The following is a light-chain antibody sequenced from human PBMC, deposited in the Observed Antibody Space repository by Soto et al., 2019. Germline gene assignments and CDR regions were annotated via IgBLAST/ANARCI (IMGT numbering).Light chain of an antibody. Sequence: DIQMTQSPSTLSASVGDRVTITCRASQSISDWLAWYQQKPGKAPKLLIYDASSLESAVPSRFSGSGSGTEFTLTISSLPPDDFATYYCQQYNSYTWTFGQGTKVEIK. V-gene: IGKV1-5*01. CDR2: DAS. J-gene: IGKJ1*01. CDR3: QQYNSYTWT. CDR1: QSISDW.